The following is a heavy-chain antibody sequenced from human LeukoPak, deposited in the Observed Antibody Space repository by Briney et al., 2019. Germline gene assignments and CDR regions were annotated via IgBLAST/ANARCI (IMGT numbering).Heavy chain of an antibody. J-gene: IGHJ3*02. Sequence: GGSLRLSCAASGFTVSSNYMSWVRQAPGKGLEWVSGIYSGGSTYYADSVKGRFTISRDNSKNTLYLQMNSLRAEDTAVYYCARETTVTRDAFDIWGQGTMVTVSS. D-gene: IGHD4-17*01. V-gene: IGHV3-53*01. CDR3: ARETTVTRDAFDI. CDR1: GFTVSSNY. CDR2: IYSGGST.